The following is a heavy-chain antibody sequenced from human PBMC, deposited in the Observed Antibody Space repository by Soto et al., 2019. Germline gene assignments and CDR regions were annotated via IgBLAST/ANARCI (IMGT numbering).Heavy chain of an antibody. CDR2: IHYTGSI. V-gene: IGHV4-30-4*08. Sequence: QVQLQLSGPGLVEPSQTLSLTCAVSGGSISSEYFHWTWIRQSPGKGLEWIGYIHYTGSIMYNPSFNRRLTMAVDTTKNQFSLQLTSVTAADTAVYFCAREDDGGDRDYYGLAVWGQGTTVTVSS. CDR1: GGSISSEYFH. D-gene: IGHD2-21*02. CDR3: AREDDGGDRDYYGLAV. J-gene: IGHJ6*02.